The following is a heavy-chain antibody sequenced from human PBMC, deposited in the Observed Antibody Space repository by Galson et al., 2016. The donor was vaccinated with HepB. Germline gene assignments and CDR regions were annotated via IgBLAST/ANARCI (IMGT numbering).Heavy chain of an antibody. Sequence: SLRLSCAGSGFSFSSFAMSWVRQAPGKGLQWVSTISGRGGSTYYADSVKGRFTISKDNSNNILYLQVNRLRAEDTATYYCAKSNEFHGSGTYPNNNVHLDYWGQGTLVTVSS. D-gene: IGHD3-10*01. CDR2: ISGRGGST. CDR3: AKSNEFHGSGTYPNNNVHLDY. CDR1: GFSFSSFA. J-gene: IGHJ4*02. V-gene: IGHV3-23*01.